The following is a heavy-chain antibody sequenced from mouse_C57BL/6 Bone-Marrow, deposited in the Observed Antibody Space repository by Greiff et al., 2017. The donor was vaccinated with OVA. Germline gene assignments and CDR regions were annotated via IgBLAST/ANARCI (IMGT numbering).Heavy chain of an antibody. CDR2: ISSGGDYI. V-gene: IGHV5-9-1*02. CDR1: GFTFSSYA. D-gene: IGHD3-3*01. J-gene: IGHJ2*01. Sequence: EVNVVESGEGLVKPGGSLKLSCAASGFTFSSYAMSWVRQTPEKRLEWVAYISSGGDYIYYADTVKGRFTISRDNARNTLYLQMSSLKSEDTAMYYCTRGTWDYFDYWGQGTTLTVSS. CDR3: TRGTWDYFDY.